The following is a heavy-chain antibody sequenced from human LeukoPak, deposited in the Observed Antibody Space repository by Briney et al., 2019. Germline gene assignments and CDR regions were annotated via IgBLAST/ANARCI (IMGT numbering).Heavy chain of an antibody. Sequence: PSETLSLTCRVSGDSISSYYWSWLRQPPGKGLEWIAYIHYTGYTEYNPSLMSRVTISVDTSKRQFSLKVSSVTAADTAVYYCARGVGGGDRYFDYWGQGTLVTVSS. CDR1: GDSISSYY. D-gene: IGHD1-26*01. J-gene: IGHJ4*02. CDR3: ARGVGGGDRYFDY. CDR2: IHYTGYT. V-gene: IGHV4-59*01.